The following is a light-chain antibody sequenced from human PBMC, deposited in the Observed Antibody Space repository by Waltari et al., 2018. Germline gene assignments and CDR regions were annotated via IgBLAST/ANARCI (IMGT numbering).Light chain of an antibody. CDR1: QSLLHSNGYNY. CDR3: MQALQTPWT. CDR2: LGS. V-gene: IGKV2-28*01. J-gene: IGKJ1*01. Sequence: DIVMTQSPLSLPVTPGEPASISCRSSQSLLHSNGYNYLDWYLQKPGQSPQLLIYLGSNRASGVPDRFSGSGSDTDFTLKISRVEAEDVGVYYCMQALQTPWTFGQRTKVEIK.